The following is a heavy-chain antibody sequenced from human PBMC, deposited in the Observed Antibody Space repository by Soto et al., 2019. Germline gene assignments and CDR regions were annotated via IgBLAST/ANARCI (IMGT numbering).Heavy chain of an antibody. D-gene: IGHD3-3*01. V-gene: IGHV3-30*18. CDR1: GFTFSCYG. J-gene: IGHJ6*02. CDR2: ISYDGSNK. Sequence: PGGSLRLSCAASGFTFSCYGMHWVRQAPGKGLEWVAVISYDGSNKYYADSVKGRFTISRDNSKNTLYLQMNSLRAEDTAVYYCAKDDVPTIFGVVIIPEYGMDVWGQGTTVTVSS. CDR3: AKDDVPTIFGVVIIPEYGMDV.